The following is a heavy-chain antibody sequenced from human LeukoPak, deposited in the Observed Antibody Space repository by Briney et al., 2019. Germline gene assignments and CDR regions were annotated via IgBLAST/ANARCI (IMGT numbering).Heavy chain of an antibody. CDR2: IGTAGDT. J-gene: IGHJ3*02. CDR3: ARGRGYDSSGHRAFDI. D-gene: IGHD3-22*01. CDR1: GFTFSSYD. Sequence: GGSLRLSCAASGFTFSSYDMHWVRQATGKGLEWVSAIGTAGDTYYPGSVKGRFTISRENAKNSLYLQMNSLRAGDTAVYYCARGRGYDSSGHRAFDIWGQGTMVTVSS. V-gene: IGHV3-13*01.